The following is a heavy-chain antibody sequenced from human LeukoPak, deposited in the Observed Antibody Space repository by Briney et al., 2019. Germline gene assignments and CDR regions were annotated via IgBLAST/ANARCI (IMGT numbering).Heavy chain of an antibody. CDR3: ARWGVVTANIDY. CDR1: GGSISSSSYY. V-gene: IGHV4-39*01. Sequence: PSETLSLTCTVSGGSISSSSYYWGWIRQPPGKGLEWIGSIYYSGSTYYNLSLKSRVTISVDTSKNQFSLKLSSVTAADTAVYYCARWGVVTANIDYWGQGTLVTVSS. D-gene: IGHD2-21*02. J-gene: IGHJ4*02. CDR2: IYYSGST.